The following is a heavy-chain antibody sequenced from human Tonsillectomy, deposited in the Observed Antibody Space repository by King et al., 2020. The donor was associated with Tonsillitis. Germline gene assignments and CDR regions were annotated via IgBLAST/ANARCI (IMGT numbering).Heavy chain of an antibody. CDR2: ISGSSDKI. Sequence: VQLVESGGGLVQPGGSLRLSCAASGFTFSRFSMNWVRQAPGKGLEWVSAISGSSDKIYYADSVKGRFTISRDNAKNSLFLQMNSLRAGDTALYYCARDLGIDSYWDWYFDLWGRGALVTVSS. V-gene: IGHV3-48*01. CDR3: ARDLGIDSYWDWYFDL. J-gene: IGHJ2*01. CDR1: GFTFSRFS. D-gene: IGHD1-26*01.